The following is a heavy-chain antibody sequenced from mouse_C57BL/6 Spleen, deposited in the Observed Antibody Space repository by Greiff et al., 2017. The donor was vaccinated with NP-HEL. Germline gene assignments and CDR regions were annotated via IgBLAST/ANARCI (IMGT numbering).Heavy chain of an antibody. CDR1: GYTFTSYW. CDR2: IDPSDSYT. J-gene: IGHJ2*01. D-gene: IGHD1-1*01. Sequence: QVQLQQPGAELVMPGASVKLSCKASGYTFTSYWMHWVKQRPGQGLEWIGEIDPSDSYTNYNQKFKGKSTLTVDKSSSTAYMQLSSLTSADSAVYYCARPYYYGSSSYYFDYWGQGTTLTVSS. CDR3: ARPYYYGSSSYYFDY. V-gene: IGHV1-69*01.